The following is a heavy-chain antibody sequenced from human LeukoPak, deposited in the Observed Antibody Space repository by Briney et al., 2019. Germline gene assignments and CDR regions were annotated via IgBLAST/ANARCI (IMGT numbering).Heavy chain of an antibody. CDR3: ARGDCSGGSCYVGY. D-gene: IGHD2-15*01. CDR1: GDSVSSNSAA. CDR2: TYYKAKWYN. J-gene: IGHJ4*02. V-gene: IGHV6-1*01. Sequence: SQTLSLTCAISGDSVSSNSAAWNWIRQSPSRGLEWLGRTYYKAKWYNDYALSTKSRITINPDTSKNQFSLQLNSVTPEDTAVYYCARGDCSGGSCYVGYWGQGTLVTVSS.